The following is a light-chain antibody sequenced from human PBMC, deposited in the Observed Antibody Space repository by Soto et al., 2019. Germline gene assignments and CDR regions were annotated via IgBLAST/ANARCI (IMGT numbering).Light chain of an antibody. Sequence: EIVMTQSPATLSVSPGETATLSCRASQSISSNLVWYQQKPGQAPTLLIYGASTRATSIPARFSGGGSGTDFTLTISSLQSEYVADYYCQQYNKLRTFGQGTKVDIK. J-gene: IGKJ1*01. CDR2: GAS. CDR1: QSISSN. V-gene: IGKV3-15*01. CDR3: QQYNKLRT.